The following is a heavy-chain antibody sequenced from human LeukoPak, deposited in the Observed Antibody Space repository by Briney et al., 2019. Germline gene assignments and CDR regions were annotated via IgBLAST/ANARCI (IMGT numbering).Heavy chain of an antibody. D-gene: IGHD6-19*01. Sequence: GGSLRLSCAGPGFTFSSYSMNWVRQAPGKGLEWVSSITSSSSYIYYADSVKGRFTISRDNAKKSVYLQMNSLRAEDTAVYYCARGSTYSSGWYTGFDYWGQGTLVTVSS. J-gene: IGHJ4*02. CDR2: ITSSSSYI. CDR3: ARGSTYSSGWYTGFDY. CDR1: GFTFSSYS. V-gene: IGHV3-21*01.